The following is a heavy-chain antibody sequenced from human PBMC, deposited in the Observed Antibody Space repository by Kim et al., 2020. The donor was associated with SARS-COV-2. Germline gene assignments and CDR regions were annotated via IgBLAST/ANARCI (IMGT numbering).Heavy chain of an antibody. CDR1: GGSISSSSYY. CDR3: ARPSGYSYGNYFDY. J-gene: IGHJ4*02. D-gene: IGHD5-18*01. Sequence: SETLSLTCTVSGGSISSSSYYWGWIRQPPGKGLEWIGSIYYSGSTYYNPSLKSRVTISVDTSKNQFSLKLSSVTAADTAVYYCARPSGYSYGNYFDYWGQGTLVTVSS. V-gene: IGHV4-39*01. CDR2: IYYSGST.